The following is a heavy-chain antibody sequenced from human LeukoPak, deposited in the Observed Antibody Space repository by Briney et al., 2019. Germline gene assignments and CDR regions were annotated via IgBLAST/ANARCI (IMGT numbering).Heavy chain of an antibody. Sequence: GGSLRLSCAASGFTFSSYSMNWVRQAPGRGLEWVSSISSSSSYIYYADSVKGRFTISRDNAKNSLYLQMNSLRAEDTAVYYCATTAVEMATRPALDIWGQGTMVTVSS. CDR3: ATTAVEMATRPALDI. CDR1: GFTFSSYS. V-gene: IGHV3-21*01. J-gene: IGHJ3*02. CDR2: ISSSSSYI. D-gene: IGHD5-24*01.